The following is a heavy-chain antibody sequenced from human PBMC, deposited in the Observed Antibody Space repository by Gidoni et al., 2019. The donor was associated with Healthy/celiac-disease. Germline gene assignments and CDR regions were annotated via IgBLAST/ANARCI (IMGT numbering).Heavy chain of an antibody. J-gene: IGHJ4*02. CDR2: INAGNGNT. D-gene: IGHD6-19*01. CDR3: ARASVGGWIDY. Sequence: QVQLVQAGAEVKKPGASVKVSCKASGYTFTSYAMHWVRQATGQRLEWMGWINAGNGNTKYSQKFLGGVTITRDTSASTAYMELSSLRSEDTAVYYCARASVGGWIDYWGQGTLVTVSS. CDR1: GYTFTSYA. V-gene: IGHV1-3*01.